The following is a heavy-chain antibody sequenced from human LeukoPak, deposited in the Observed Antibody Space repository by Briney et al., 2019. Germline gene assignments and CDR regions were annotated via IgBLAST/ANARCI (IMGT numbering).Heavy chain of an antibody. V-gene: IGHV3-64*01. D-gene: IGHD3-16*01. Sequence: GGSLRLSCAASGFTFRRFTMHWVRQAPGKGLESVSAIDTHGGNTYYVKSVKDRFTISRDNSKNTLNLQMGSLRAEHMAVYYCAMEVDGGFDPWGQGTLVTVSS. CDR2: IDTHGGNT. CDR1: GFTFRRFT. CDR3: AMEVDGGFDP. J-gene: IGHJ5*02.